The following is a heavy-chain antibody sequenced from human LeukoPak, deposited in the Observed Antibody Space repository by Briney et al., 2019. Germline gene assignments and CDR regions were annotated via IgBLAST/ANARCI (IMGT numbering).Heavy chain of an antibody. CDR1: TRTFSSYA. CDR3: ARASDMHSSSWYYFDY. CDR2: TIPIFGPA. J-gene: IGHJ4*02. V-gene: IGHV1-69*13. D-gene: IGHD6-13*01. Sequence: PSVTVSCKASTRTFSSYAISCVRHAPGQGLEWMGGTIPIFGPANYAQMFQGRVTITADASTSTAYMELSSLRSEDTAVYYCARASDMHSSSWYYFDYWGEGTLVTVSS.